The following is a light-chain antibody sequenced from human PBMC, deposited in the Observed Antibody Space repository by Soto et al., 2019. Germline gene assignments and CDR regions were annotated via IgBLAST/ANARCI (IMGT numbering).Light chain of an antibody. CDR1: QSISSW. CDR3: QQSYSTSYT. J-gene: IGKJ5*01. V-gene: IGKV1-5*01. Sequence: IPVSMSPCTRYPSVPDRVTNTCLASQSISSWLAWYQQKPGKAPKLLIYDASSLESGVPSRFSGSGSGTDFTLTISSLQPEDFATYYCQQSYSTSYTFGQGTRLEIK. CDR2: DAS.